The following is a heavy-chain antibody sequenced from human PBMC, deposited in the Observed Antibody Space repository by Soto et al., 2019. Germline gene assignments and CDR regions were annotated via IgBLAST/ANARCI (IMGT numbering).Heavy chain of an antibody. CDR3: ARDPWAADY. Sequence: EVQLVESGGGLVKPGGSLRLSCAASGFTVSTNYMSWVRQAPGKGLEWVAVIYSGGSTFYADSVRGRFTISSDNSKNTVNLQMNSLRAEYTAVYYCARDPWAADYWGQGTMVTVSS. J-gene: IGHJ4*02. D-gene: IGHD3-16*01. V-gene: IGHV3-66*01. CDR1: GFTVSTNY. CDR2: IYSGGST.